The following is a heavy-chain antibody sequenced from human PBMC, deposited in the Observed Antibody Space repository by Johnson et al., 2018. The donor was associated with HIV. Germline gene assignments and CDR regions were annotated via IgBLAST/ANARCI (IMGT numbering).Heavy chain of an antibody. CDR3: AKCLSPTSPRAFDI. D-gene: IGHD2-2*01. J-gene: IGHJ3*02. Sequence: EMQLVESGGGLVKPGGSLTLSCAASGFTFTDAWMSWVRQAPGKGLEWVANIKQDGSEKKYVDSLKGRFTVSRDNAKNSLFLQMNSMRVEDTAIYYCAKCLSPTSPRAFDIWGQGTMVTVSS. CDR2: IKQDGSEK. V-gene: IGHV3-7*03. CDR1: GFTFTDAW.